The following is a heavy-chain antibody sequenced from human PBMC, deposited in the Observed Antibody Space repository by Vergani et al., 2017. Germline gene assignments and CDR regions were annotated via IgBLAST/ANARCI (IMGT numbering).Heavy chain of an antibody. CDR2: ISYDGSNK. V-gene: IGHV3-30-3*01. CDR1: GFTFRSYA. D-gene: IGHD5-12*01. CDR3: ARVEYSGYDYYYYYMDV. J-gene: IGHJ6*03. Sequence: QVQLVESGGGVVQPGRSLRLSCAASGFTFRSYAMHWVRQAPGKGLEWVAVISYDGSNKYYADSVKGRFTISRDNSKNTLYLQMNSLRAEDTAVYYCARVEYSGYDYYYYYMDVWGKGTTVTVSS.